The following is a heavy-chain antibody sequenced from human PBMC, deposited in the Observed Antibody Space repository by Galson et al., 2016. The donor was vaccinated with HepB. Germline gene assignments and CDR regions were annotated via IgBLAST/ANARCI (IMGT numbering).Heavy chain of an antibody. CDR1: GASISGTEYY. D-gene: IGHD6-19*01. V-gene: IGHV4-39*01. J-gene: IGHJ6*03. Sequence: ETLSLTCSVSGASISGTEYYWGWIRQPPGRGLEWIGSIYYTENTYYNPSLESRVTISVDMSKNQFSLRLNSVTAADTGVYYCATGIVVAGRYYYYYMDVWGKGTTVTVSS. CDR3: ATGIVVAGRYYYYYMDV. CDR2: IYYTENT.